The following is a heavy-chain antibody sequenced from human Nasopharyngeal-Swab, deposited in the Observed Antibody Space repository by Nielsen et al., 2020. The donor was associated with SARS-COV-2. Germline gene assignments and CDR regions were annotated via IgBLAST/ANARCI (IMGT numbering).Heavy chain of an antibody. CDR2: ISSSSSYI. D-gene: IGHD5-18*01. CDR3: ARDLGYSYGQAFDI. J-gene: IGHJ3*02. Sequence: ESLKISCAASGFTFSSYSMNWVRQAPGKGLEWVSSISSSSSYIYYADSVKGRFTISRDNAKNSLYLQMNSLRAEDTAVYYCARDLGYSYGQAFDIWGQGTMVTVSS. CDR1: GFTFSSYS. V-gene: IGHV3-21*01.